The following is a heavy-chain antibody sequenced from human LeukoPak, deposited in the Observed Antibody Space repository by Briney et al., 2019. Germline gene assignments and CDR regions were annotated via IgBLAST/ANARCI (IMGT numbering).Heavy chain of an antibody. CDR3: ARPIAVAADWFDP. D-gene: IGHD6-19*01. CDR1: GYTFTLHY. J-gene: IGHJ5*02. Sequence: ASVKVSCKTSGYTFTLHYIHWVRQAPGQGLEWMGWINPNSGGTNFAQKFQGRVTVTRDTSISTAYMELSSLRSEDTAVYYCARPIAVAADWFDPWGQGTLVTVSS. V-gene: IGHV1-2*02. CDR2: INPNSGGT.